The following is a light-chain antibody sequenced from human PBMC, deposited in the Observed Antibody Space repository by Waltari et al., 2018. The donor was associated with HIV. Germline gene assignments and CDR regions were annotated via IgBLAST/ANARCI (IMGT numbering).Light chain of an antibody. V-gene: IGLV3-1*01. CDR3: QAWDSSTVV. CDR2: QDS. J-gene: IGLJ2*01. CDR1: KLGDKY. Sequence: SYELTQPPSVSVSPGQTASITCSGDKLGDKYACWYQQKPGQSPVLVIYQDSKRPSGIPERFTGSNSRNAANLTISGTQAMDEADYYCQAWDSSTVVFGGGTKLTVL.